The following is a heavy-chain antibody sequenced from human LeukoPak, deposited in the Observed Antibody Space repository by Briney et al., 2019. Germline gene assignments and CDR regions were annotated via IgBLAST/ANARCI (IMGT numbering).Heavy chain of an antibody. J-gene: IGHJ4*02. CDR3: ARPNSGSYYYSFDY. Sequence: ASVKVSFKASGGTFSSYAISWVRQAPGQGLEWMGGIIPIFGTANYAQKFQGRVTITADESTSTAYMELSSLRSEDTAVYYCARPNSGSYYYSFDYWGQGTLVTVSS. D-gene: IGHD1-26*01. CDR2: IIPIFGTA. CDR1: GGTFSSYA. V-gene: IGHV1-69*01.